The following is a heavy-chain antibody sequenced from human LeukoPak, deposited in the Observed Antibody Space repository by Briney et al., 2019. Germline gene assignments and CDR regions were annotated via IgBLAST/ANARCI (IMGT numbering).Heavy chain of an antibody. CDR3: ARDHAYEPTAFDI. CDR1: GGSISSYY. J-gene: IGHJ3*02. D-gene: IGHD5-12*01. V-gene: IGHV4-4*07. CDR2: IYTSGST. Sequence: SETLSLTCTGCGGSISSYYWSWIRQPAGKGLEGIGRIYTSGSTNYNPSLKSRVTMSVDTSKSQFSLKLSSVTAADTAVYYCARDHAYEPTAFDIWGQGTMVTVSS.